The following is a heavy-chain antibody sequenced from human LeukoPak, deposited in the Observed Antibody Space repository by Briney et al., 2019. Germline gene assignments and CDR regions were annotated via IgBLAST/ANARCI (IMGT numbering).Heavy chain of an antibody. CDR2: INPHSGGT. Sequence: ASVKVSCKASGYTFTSNYIHWVRQAPGQGLEWMGRINPHSGGTNYAQKFQGRVTMTRDTSISTAYMELNRLRSDDTAVYYCAFEVLTSGWVSWGQGTLVTVSS. V-gene: IGHV1-2*06. CDR3: AFEVLTSGWVS. J-gene: IGHJ5*02. D-gene: IGHD6-19*01. CDR1: GYTFTSNY.